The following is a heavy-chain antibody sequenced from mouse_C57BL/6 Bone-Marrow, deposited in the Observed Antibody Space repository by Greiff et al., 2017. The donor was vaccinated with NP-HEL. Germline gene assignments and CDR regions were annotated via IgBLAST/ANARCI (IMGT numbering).Heavy chain of an antibody. CDR3: ARYNYGSSYHWYFDV. CDR1: GFTFTDYY. V-gene: IGHV7-3*01. CDR2: IRNKANGYTT. D-gene: IGHD1-1*01. J-gene: IGHJ1*03. Sequence: EVMLVESGGGLVQPGGSLSLSCAASGFTFTDYYMSWVRQPPGKALEWLGFIRNKANGYTTEYSVSVKGRFTITRDNSQSILYLQMNALSTEDSATYYCARYNYGSSYHWYFDVWGTGTTVTVSS.